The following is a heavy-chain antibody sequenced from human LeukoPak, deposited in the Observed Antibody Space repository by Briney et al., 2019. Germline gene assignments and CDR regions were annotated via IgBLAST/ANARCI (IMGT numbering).Heavy chain of an antibody. Sequence: PGGSLRLSCAASGFTFSSYGMHWVRQAPGKGLEWVAVISYDGSNKYYADSVKGRFTISRDNSKNTLYLQMNSLRAEDTAVYYCAEVVGSGSYYNGGFDYWGQGTLVTVSS. J-gene: IGHJ4*02. D-gene: IGHD3-10*01. CDR1: GFTFSSYG. CDR3: AEVVGSGSYYNGGFDY. V-gene: IGHV3-30*18. CDR2: ISYDGSNK.